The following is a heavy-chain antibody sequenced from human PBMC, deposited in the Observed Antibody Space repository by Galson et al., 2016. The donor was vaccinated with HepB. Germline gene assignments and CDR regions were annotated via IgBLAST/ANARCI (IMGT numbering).Heavy chain of an antibody. CDR2: IYSGGST. CDR1: GFTFSSNW. D-gene: IGHD5-24*01. Sequence: SLRLSCAGSGFTFSSNWMGWVRQAPGKGLEWVSVIYSGGSTYYADSVKGRFTISRDNSKNTLYLQMNSLRAEDTAVYYCARDPMATRYYYYGMDVWGQGTTVTVAS. V-gene: IGHV3-53*01. CDR3: ARDPMATRYYYYGMDV. J-gene: IGHJ6*02.